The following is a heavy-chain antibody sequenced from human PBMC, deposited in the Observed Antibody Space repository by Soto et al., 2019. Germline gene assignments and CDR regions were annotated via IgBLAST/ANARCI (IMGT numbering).Heavy chain of an antibody. J-gene: IGHJ5*02. Sequence: ASVKVSCKASGYTFTGYYMHWVRQAPGQGLEWMGWINPNSGGTNYAQKFQGWVTMTRDTSISTAYMELSRLRSDDTAVYYCARANSSIAARVNWFDPWGQGTLVTVS. D-gene: IGHD6-6*01. V-gene: IGHV1-2*04. CDR3: ARANSSIAARVNWFDP. CDR2: INPNSGGT. CDR1: GYTFTGYY.